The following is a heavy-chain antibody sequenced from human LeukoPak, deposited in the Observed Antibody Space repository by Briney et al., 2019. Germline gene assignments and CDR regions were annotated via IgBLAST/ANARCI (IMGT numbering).Heavy chain of an antibody. J-gene: IGHJ4*02. V-gene: IGHV4-61*02. CDR1: GGSISSGSYY. CDR2: IYTSGST. Sequence: SETLSLTCTISGGSISSGSYYWSWIRQPAGKGLEWIGRIYTSGSTNYNPSLKSRVTISVDTSKNQFSLKLSSVTAADTAVYYCARGSDCSSTSCYKFDYWGQGTLVTVSS. CDR3: ARGSDCSSTSCYKFDY. D-gene: IGHD2-2*02.